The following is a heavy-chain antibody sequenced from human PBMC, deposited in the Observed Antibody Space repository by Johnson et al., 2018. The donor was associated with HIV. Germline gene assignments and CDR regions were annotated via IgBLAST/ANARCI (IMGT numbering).Heavy chain of an antibody. CDR3: ATGEYTYARAFDI. Sequence: VQLVESGGGLVQPGGSLRLSCAASGFTVSSNYMSWVRQAPGKGLESVSVVYSGGTTHYADSVKGRSTISRDNSKNTLYLQMNSLKTEDTAVYYCATGEYTYARAFDIWGQGTMVTVSS. CDR2: VYSGGTT. D-gene: IGHD5-18*01. J-gene: IGHJ3*02. V-gene: IGHV3-66*01. CDR1: GFTVSSNY.